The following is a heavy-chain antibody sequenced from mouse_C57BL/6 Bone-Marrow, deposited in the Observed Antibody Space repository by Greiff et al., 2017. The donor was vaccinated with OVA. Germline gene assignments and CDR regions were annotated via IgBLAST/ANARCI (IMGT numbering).Heavy chain of an antibody. V-gene: IGHV3-8*01. Sequence: EVKLMESGPGLAKPSQTLSLTCSVTGYSITSDYWNWIRTFPGNKLEYMGYISYSGNTYYNPSLQSRISLTRNTSKNQYYLQLNSVTTEDTATYYGARFQSRITTVYFDYWGQGTTLTVSS. CDR2: ISYSGNT. CDR1: GYSITSDY. J-gene: IGHJ2*01. CDR3: ARFQSRITTVYFDY. D-gene: IGHD1-1*01.